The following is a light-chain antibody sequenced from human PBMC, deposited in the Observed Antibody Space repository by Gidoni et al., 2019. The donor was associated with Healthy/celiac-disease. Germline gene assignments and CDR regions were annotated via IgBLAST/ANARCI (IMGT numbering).Light chain of an antibody. CDR1: QSVSSY. CDR3: QQRSNWPPFG. Sequence: EIVLTQSPATLSLSPGERATLSCRASQSVSSYLAWYQQKPGQAPRLLIYDASNRAPGIPARFSGSGSGTDFTLTISSLEPEDFAVYYCQQRSNWPPFGFGGGTKVEIK. V-gene: IGKV3-11*01. J-gene: IGKJ4*01. CDR2: DAS.